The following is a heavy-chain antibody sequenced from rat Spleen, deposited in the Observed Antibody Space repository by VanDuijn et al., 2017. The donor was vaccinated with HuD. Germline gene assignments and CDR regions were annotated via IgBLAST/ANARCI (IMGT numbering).Heavy chain of an antibody. CDR2: IWNTGGT. V-gene: IGHV2-41*01. CDR3: ARSKSSYSDY. J-gene: IGHJ2*01. Sequence: QVQLKESGPGLMQPSETLSLTCTVSGFSLTNNSVGRVRQPPGKGLEWMGVIWNTGGTRYNSALESRLSISRDTSKSQVFLKMNSLQTEDTAMYFCARSKSSYSDYWGQGVMVTVSS. D-gene: IGHD1-2*01. CDR1: GFSLTNNS.